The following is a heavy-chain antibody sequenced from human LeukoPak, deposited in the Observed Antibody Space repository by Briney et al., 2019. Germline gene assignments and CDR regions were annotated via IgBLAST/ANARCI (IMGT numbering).Heavy chain of an antibody. Sequence: PSETLSLTCAVYGGSFSGYYWSWIRQPPGKGLEWIGEINHSGSTNYNPSLKSRVTISVDTSKNQFSLKLSSVTAADTAVYYCARGGTDSSGYFTRVYRDAFDIWGQGTMVTVSS. V-gene: IGHV4-34*01. CDR3: ARGGTDSSGYFTRVYRDAFDI. CDR1: GGSFSGYY. D-gene: IGHD3-22*01. J-gene: IGHJ3*02. CDR2: INHSGST.